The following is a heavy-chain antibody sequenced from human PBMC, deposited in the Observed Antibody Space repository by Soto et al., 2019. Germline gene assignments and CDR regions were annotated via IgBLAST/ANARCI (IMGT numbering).Heavy chain of an antibody. CDR2: INPTFGST. J-gene: IGHJ4*02. V-gene: IGHV1-46*01. Sequence: QVQLVQSGAEVRKPGASVRLSCKASGYTFTNYFFHWVRQAPGQGLEWMGMINPTFGSTSYTQDLQGRVTMTRDMSTGTVYMDLTSLKSEDTAVYYCARERSEQFDYWGQGTLVTVSS. D-gene: IGHD1-26*01. CDR3: ARERSEQFDY. CDR1: GYTFTNYF.